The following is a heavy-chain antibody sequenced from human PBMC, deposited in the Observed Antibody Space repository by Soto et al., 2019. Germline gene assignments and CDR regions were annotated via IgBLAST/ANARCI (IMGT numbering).Heavy chain of an antibody. CDR1: GGTFSSYA. D-gene: IGHD6-19*01. CDR3: ARELAVAGYYYYGMDV. CDR2: IIPIFGTA. Sequence: SVKVSCKASGGTFSSYAISWVRQAPGQGLEWMGGIIPIFGTANYAQKFQGRVTITADESTSTAYMELSSLRSEDTAVYYCARELAVAGYYYYGMDVWGQGTTVTVSS. V-gene: IGHV1-69*13. J-gene: IGHJ6*02.